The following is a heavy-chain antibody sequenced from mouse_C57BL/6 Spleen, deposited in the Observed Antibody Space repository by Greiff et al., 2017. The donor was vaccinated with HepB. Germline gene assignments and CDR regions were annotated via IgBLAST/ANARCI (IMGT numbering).Heavy chain of an antibody. D-gene: IGHD3-3*01. CDR2: ISYDGSN. V-gene: IGHV3-6*01. CDR3: ARDQGFGRFDV. CDR1: GYSITSGYY. J-gene: IGHJ1*03. Sequence: EVKLQESGPGLVKPSQSLSLTCSVTGYSITSGYYWNWIRQFPGNKLEWMGYISYDGSNNYNPSLKNRISITRDTSKNQFFLKLNSVTTEDTATYYCARDQGFGRFDVWGTGTTVTVSS.